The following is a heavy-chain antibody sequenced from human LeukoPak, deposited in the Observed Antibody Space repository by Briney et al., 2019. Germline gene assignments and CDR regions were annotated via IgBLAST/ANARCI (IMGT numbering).Heavy chain of an antibody. V-gene: IGHV4-4*07. CDR2: LFFSGAG. J-gene: IGHJ4*02. Sequence: SESLSLTRTVAGPSVSSYSWGVIREPAGKGLEWSGCLFFSGAGNYNSSLKSRVSVSIVTSKSHFSLRLTTVTAADTAVYSFASERGSVESQFYFDYWGQGTLVTVSS. CDR3: ASERGSVESQFYFDY. D-gene: IGHD2-21*01. CDR1: GPSVSSYS.